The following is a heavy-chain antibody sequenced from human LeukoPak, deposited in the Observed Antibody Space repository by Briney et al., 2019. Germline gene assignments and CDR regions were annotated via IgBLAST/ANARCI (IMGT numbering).Heavy chain of an antibody. J-gene: IGHJ4*02. CDR2: IIPIFGTA. V-gene: IGHV1-69*05. CDR1: GGTFSSYA. D-gene: IGHD3-10*01. Sequence: ASVKVSCKASGGTFSSYAISWVRQAPGQGLEWMGRIIPIFGTANYAQKFQGRVTIITDESTSTAHMELRSLRSEDTAVYYCARDTYYYGSGNRADDYWGQGTLVTVSS. CDR3: ARDTYYYGSGNRADDY.